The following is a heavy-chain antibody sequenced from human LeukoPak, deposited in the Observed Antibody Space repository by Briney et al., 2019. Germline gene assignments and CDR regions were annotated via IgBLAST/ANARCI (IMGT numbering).Heavy chain of an antibody. D-gene: IGHD6-19*01. V-gene: IGHV1-2*02. J-gene: IGHJ4*02. CDR3: ARVTVAGYFDY. CDR2: INPNSGGT. CDR1: GYTFTGYY. Sequence: ASVKDSCKASGYTFTGYYMHWVRQAPGQRLEWMGWINPNSGGTNNAQKFQGRVTMTRDTSISTADMKLSRCRSDGTAGYNCARVTVAGYFDYWGQGTLVTVSS.